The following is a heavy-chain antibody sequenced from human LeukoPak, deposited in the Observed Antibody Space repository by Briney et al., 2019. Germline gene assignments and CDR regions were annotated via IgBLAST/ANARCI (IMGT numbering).Heavy chain of an antibody. J-gene: IGHJ4*02. D-gene: IGHD5-18*01. CDR1: GYTFTVYY. CDR2: INPNSGGT. CDR3: ARGTAEGYTYGRYYFDY. V-gene: IGHV1-2*02. Sequence: ASVKVSCKASGYTFTVYYIHWVRQAPGQGLEWMGWINPNSGGTTYAQKFQGRVTMTRDTAITTAYMELSRLRSDDTAVYYCARGTAEGYTYGRYYFDYWGQGTLVTVSS.